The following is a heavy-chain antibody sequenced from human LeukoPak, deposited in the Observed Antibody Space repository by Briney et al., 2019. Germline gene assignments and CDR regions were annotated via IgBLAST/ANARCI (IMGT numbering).Heavy chain of an antibody. J-gene: IGHJ6*02. D-gene: IGHD3-10*01. CDR1: GFTFSGSA. CDR2: IRTKANSDAT. CDR3: TRQGSIRGVIIYGMDV. Sequence: GGSLKLSCAASGFTFSGSAMHWVRQASGKGLEWVGRIRTKANSDATAYGASGKGRFTISRDDSKNTAYLQMNSLKTEDTAVYYCTRQGSIRGVIIYGMDVWGQGTTVTVSS. V-gene: IGHV3-73*01.